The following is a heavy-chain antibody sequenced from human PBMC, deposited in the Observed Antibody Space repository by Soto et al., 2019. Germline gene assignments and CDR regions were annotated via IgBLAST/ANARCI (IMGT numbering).Heavy chain of an antibody. Sequence: PGGSLRLSCVASAFTFNNFPMHWVRQAPGKGLEWVSYISSSGSTIYYADSVKGRFTISRDNAKNSLYLQMNSLRAEDTAVYYCASRAWELGFSFDYWGQGTLVTVSS. D-gene: IGHD1-26*01. CDR2: ISSSGSTI. CDR3: ASRAWELGFSFDY. CDR1: AFTFNNFP. V-gene: IGHV3-48*04. J-gene: IGHJ4*02.